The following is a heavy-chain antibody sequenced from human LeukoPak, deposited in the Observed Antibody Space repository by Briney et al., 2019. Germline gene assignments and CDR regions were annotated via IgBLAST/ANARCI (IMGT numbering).Heavy chain of an antibody. CDR2: INPNSGGT. J-gene: IGHJ4*02. Sequence: ASVRVSCKASGYTFTSYGISWVRQAPGQGLEWMGWINPNSGGTNYAQKFQGRVTMTRDTSISTAYMELRSLRSDDTAMYYCAREGIRIAAAGTIDYWGQGTLVTVSS. V-gene: IGHV1-2*02. CDR3: AREGIRIAAAGTIDY. D-gene: IGHD6-13*01. CDR1: GYTFTSYG.